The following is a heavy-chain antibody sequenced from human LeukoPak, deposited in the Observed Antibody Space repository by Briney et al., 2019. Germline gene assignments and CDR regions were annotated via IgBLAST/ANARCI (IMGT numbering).Heavy chain of an antibody. CDR3: ARGLLAAAGIDY. V-gene: IGHV3-7*04. Sequence: GGSLRLSCAASGFTFSTYWMSWVRQAPGKGLEWVANIKQDGSEKNYVDSVKGRFTISRDNAENPLYLQMNSLRAEDTAVYYCARGLLAAAGIDYWGQGALVTVSS. CDR2: IKQDGSEK. CDR1: GFTFSTYW. J-gene: IGHJ4*02. D-gene: IGHD6-13*01.